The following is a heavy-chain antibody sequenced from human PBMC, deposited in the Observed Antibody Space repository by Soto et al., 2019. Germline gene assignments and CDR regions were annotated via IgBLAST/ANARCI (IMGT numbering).Heavy chain of an antibody. D-gene: IGHD3-10*01. CDR2: ISAYNGNT. V-gene: IGHV1-18*01. Sequence: QVQLVQSGAEVKKPGASVKVSCQSSGYTFTSYGISWVRQAPGQGLEWMGWISAYNGNTNYAQNLQGRVTMTTDTSTRTGYMELRSLRSNDTAVYYCTRFVGSNWFDPWGQGTLVTVSS. CDR1: GYTFTSYG. CDR3: TRFVGSNWFDP. J-gene: IGHJ5*02.